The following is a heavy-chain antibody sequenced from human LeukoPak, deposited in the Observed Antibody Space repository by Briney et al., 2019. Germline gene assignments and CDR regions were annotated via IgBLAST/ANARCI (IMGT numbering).Heavy chain of an antibody. CDR2: IRYDGSNK. CDR3: VKEIRRNYFYGLDV. V-gene: IGHV3-30*02. Sequence: PGGSLRLSCAASGFSFRNSDMHWVRQAPGKGLGWVAFIRYDGSNKYYEDSVKGRLTISRDNAKNTLFLRMYSLRPEDTAVYYCVKEIRRNYFYGLDVWGQGTSVTVSS. CDR1: GFSFRNSD. J-gene: IGHJ6*02.